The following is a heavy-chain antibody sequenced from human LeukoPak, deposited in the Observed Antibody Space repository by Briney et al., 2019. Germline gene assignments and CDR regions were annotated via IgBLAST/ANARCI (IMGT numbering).Heavy chain of an antibody. CDR1: GGSISSSNW. CDR2: IYHSGST. V-gene: IGHV4-4*02. D-gene: IGHD2-2*01. Sequence: PSGTLSLTCAVSGGSISSSNWWSWVRQPPGKGLEWIGEIYHSGSTNYNPSLKSRVTISVDKSKNQFSLKLSSVTAADTAVYYCGCSSNGEYNWFDPWGQGTLVTVSS. CDR3: GCSSNGEYNWFDP. J-gene: IGHJ5*02.